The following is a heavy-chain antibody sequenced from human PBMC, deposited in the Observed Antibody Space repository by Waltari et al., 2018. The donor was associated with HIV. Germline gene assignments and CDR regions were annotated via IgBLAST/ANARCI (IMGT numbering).Heavy chain of an antibody. V-gene: IGHV3-74*01. Sequence: EVQLVQSGGGLIKPGGSLRLSCAASGFTFTNYWMTWGRQSTGKGLVWVSRINIDGRTIDYADSVKGRFTIARDSAKNTLSLQMNSLREEDTAVYYCSRDTFGEYDFWGQGALVTVSS. CDR1: GFTFTNYW. D-gene: IGHD3-3*01. CDR2: INIDGRTI. CDR3: SRDTFGEYDF. J-gene: IGHJ4*02.